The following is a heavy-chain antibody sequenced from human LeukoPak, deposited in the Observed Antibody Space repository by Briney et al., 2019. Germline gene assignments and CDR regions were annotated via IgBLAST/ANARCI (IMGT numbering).Heavy chain of an antibody. D-gene: IGHD3-22*01. CDR2: IYTSGST. CDR1: GGSISSGSYY. Sequence: SGTLSLTCTVSGGSISSGSYYWSWIRQPAGKGLEWIGRIYTSGSTNYNPSLKSRVTISVDTSKNQFSLKLSSVTAADTAVYYCAREDYDSRTPRGYWGQGTLVTVSS. J-gene: IGHJ4*02. CDR3: AREDYDSRTPRGY. V-gene: IGHV4-61*02.